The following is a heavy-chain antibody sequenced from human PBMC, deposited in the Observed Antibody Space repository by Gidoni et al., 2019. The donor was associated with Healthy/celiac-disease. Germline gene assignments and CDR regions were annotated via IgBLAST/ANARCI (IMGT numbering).Heavy chain of an antibody. CDR1: GGSISSYY. CDR2: IYYSGSA. V-gene: IGHV4-59*01. Sequence: QVQLQASGPGLVKPSETLSLTCPVSGGSISSYYWSWIRQPPGKGLEWIGYIYYSGSANYNPALKSRVTISVDTSKNQFSLKLSSVTAADTAVYYCASLGARRDFDYWGQGTLVTVSS. D-gene: IGHD3-16*01. J-gene: IGHJ4*02. CDR3: ASLGARRDFDY.